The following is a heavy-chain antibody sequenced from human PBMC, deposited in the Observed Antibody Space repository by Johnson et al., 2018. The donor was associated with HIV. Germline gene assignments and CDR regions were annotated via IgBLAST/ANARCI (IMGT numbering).Heavy chain of an antibody. V-gene: IGHV3-30*03. CDR2: ISYDGSNK. Sequence: VQLAESGGGVVQPGRSLRLSCAASGFTFSSYGMHWVRQAPGKGLEWVAVISYDGSNKYYADSVKGRFTISRDNSKNTLYLQMNSLRAEDTDVYYCASAWGELDDAFDIWGQGTMVTVSS. D-gene: IGHD1-26*01. J-gene: IGHJ3*02. CDR1: GFTFSSYG. CDR3: ASAWGELDDAFDI.